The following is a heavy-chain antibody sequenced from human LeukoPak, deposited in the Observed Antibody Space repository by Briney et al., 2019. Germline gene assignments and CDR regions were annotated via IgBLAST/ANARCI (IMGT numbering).Heavy chain of an antibody. Sequence: GGSLRLSCAASGFTFSSYAMSWVRQAPGKGLEWVANIKEDGSDKYYVDSVKGRFTISRDNAKNSLYLQMNNLRAEDTALYYCARNLRLHTPRTLDIWGQGTMVTVSS. V-gene: IGHV3-7*05. J-gene: IGHJ3*02. D-gene: IGHD5-24*01. CDR2: IKEDGSDK. CDR1: GFTFSSYA. CDR3: ARNLRLHTPRTLDI.